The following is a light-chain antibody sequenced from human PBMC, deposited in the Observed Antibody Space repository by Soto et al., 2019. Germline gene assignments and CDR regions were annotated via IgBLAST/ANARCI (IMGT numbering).Light chain of an antibody. CDR3: QQYYSYPFS. J-gene: IGKJ3*01. CDR2: AAS. CDR1: QGISSY. Sequence: AIRMTQSPSSFSASTGDRVTITCRASQGISSYLAWYQQKPGKAPKLLIYAASTLQSGVPSRFSGSGSGTDFTRTISCLQSEVFATYYCQQYYSYPFSFGPGTKVDIK. V-gene: IGKV1-8*01.